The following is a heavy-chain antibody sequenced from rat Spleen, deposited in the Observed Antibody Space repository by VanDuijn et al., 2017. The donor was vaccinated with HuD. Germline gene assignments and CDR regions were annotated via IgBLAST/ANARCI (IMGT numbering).Heavy chain of an antibody. CDR3: ARDRTGPFDY. Sequence: VHLKESGPGLVQPSQTLSLTCTVSGFSLTDYSIHWVRQPPGKGLEWMGVIWIDGNTAYNSLLKSRLSISRDTSKSQVFLKMNSLQTEDTATYYCARDRTGPFDYWGQGVMVTVSS. CDR1: GFSLTDYS. J-gene: IGHJ2*01. D-gene: IGHD4-2*01. CDR2: IWIDGNT. V-gene: IGHV2S63*01.